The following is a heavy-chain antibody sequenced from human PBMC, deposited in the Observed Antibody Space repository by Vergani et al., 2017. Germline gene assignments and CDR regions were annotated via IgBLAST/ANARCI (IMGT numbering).Heavy chain of an antibody. CDR3: ATPQTVTTGGMEV. J-gene: IGHJ6*02. V-gene: IGHV1-69-2*01. Sequence: EVQLVQSGAEVKKPGATMQISCKASGYTFTDHYMHWVKQAPGKGLEWMGLVDPEDGETIYAEKFKGRVTIAADTSTDTAHLELSSLRSEDTAVYYCATPQTVTTGGMEVWGQGTTVIVSS. CDR2: VDPEDGET. CDR1: GYTFTDHY. D-gene: IGHD4-17*01.